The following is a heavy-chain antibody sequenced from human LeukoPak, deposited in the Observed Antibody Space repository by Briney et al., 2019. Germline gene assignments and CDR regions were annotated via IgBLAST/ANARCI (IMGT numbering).Heavy chain of an antibody. D-gene: IGHD5-18*01. CDR2: MFHSGTT. Sequence: PSETLSLTCIVSGDSISTYFWSWIRQPPGKGLEWIGYMFHSGTTDYNPSLKSRVTMSGDTSENQISLNLRSVTAADTAVYYCARHPGIQLRIDNWGQGTLVTVSS. V-gene: IGHV4-59*08. CDR1: GDSISTYF. CDR3: ARHPGIQLRIDN. J-gene: IGHJ4*02.